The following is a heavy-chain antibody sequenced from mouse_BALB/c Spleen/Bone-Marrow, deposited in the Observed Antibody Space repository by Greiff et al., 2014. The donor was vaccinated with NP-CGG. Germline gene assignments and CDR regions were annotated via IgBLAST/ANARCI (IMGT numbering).Heavy chain of an antibody. CDR1: GFNIKNTY. Sequence: VQLQQSGAELVKPGASVKLSCTASGFNIKNTYIHWVKQSPEQGLEWIGRIDPANVNTKYDPKFQGKATITADTSSNTAYLQLSSLTSEDTAVYYCATYYYGSSLFAYWGQGTLVTVSA. V-gene: IGHV14-3*02. CDR3: ATYYYGSSLFAY. CDR2: IDPANVNT. D-gene: IGHD1-1*01. J-gene: IGHJ3*01.